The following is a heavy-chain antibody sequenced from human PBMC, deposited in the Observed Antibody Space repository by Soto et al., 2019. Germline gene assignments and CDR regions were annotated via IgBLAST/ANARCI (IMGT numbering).Heavy chain of an antibody. D-gene: IGHD2-15*01. CDR3: ARDVVVAAATFGSHHYYYSMDV. J-gene: IGHJ6*02. V-gene: IGHV1-18*01. CDR1: GYTFTSYG. CDR2: ISAYNGNT. Sequence: ASVKVSCKASGYTFTSYGISWVRQAPGQGLEWMGWISAYNGNTNYAQKLQGRVTMTTDTSTSTAYMELRSLRSDDTAVYYCARDVVVAAATFGSHHYYYSMDVCGQWSTVSVSS.